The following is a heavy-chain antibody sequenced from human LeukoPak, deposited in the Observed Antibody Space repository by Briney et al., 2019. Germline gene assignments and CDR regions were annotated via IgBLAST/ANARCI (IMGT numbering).Heavy chain of an antibody. V-gene: IGHV3-23*01. CDR3: AKAVVPAAEGPHWFDP. J-gene: IGHJ5*02. CDR2: ISDSGGST. Sequence: GGSLTLSCAASGFTFSSYAMSWVRQAPGKGLEWVSAISDSGGSTYYADSVKGRFTISRDNSKNTLYLQMNSLRAEDTAVYYCAKAVVPAAEGPHWFDPWGQGTLVTVSS. CDR1: GFTFSSYA. D-gene: IGHD2-2*01.